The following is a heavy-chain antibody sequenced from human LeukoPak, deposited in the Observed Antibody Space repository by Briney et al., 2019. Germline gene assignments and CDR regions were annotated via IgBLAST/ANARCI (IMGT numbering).Heavy chain of an antibody. V-gene: IGHV4-39*01. D-gene: IGHD4-11*01. CDR1: AGSISSADYY. CDR3: ASQPTTVIGVDY. J-gene: IGHJ4*02. Sequence: SETLSLTCTVSAGSISSADYYWGWIRQPPGKGLEWIGSINYSGTTYYNPSLKTRVTMSVDTSKNQFSLKLSSVTAADTAVYYCASQPTTVIGVDYWGQGTLVTVSS. CDR2: INYSGTT.